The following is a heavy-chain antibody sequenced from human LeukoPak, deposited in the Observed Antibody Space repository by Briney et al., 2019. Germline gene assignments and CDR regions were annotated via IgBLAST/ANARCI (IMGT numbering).Heavy chain of an antibody. Sequence: GGSLRLSCEASQFTFSRFAMSWIRQAPGTGLEWVSTLSGSGTATYYADSVKGRFTTSRYNSKDTLHLQMDNLSADDTAVYYCAKHLGSHSFLFYYMDVWGTGTSVIVSS. V-gene: IGHV3-23*01. D-gene: IGHD2-21*01. CDR1: QFTFSRFA. CDR2: LSGSGTAT. CDR3: AKHLGSHSFLFYYMDV. J-gene: IGHJ6*03.